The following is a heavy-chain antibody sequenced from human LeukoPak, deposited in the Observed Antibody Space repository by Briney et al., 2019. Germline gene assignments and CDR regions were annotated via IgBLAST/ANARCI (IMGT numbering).Heavy chain of an antibody. Sequence: SETLSLTCTVSGGSITSYYWSWLRQPPGKGLEWIGSIYYSGSTHYKSSLNSRVTISVDTSRNQFSLRLSSVTAADTAVYYCARHSGSSPHYFDYWGQGTLVTVSS. V-gene: IGHV4-59*08. D-gene: IGHD1-26*01. CDR2: IYYSGST. J-gene: IGHJ4*02. CDR1: GGSITSYY. CDR3: ARHSGSSPHYFDY.